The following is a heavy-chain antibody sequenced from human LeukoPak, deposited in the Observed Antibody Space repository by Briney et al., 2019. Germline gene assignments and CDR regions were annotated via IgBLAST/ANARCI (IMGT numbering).Heavy chain of an antibody. D-gene: IGHD1-26*01. Sequence: SETLSLTCTVSGVSIRNYYWNWIRQPPAKGTEWIGYTSDSGHTDYNPSLQSRVTTSVHLSKNQLSLKLTSATAADTAVYYCARWYSHGRYFDYWGPGALVTVSS. V-gene: IGHV4-59*01. CDR1: GVSIRNYY. CDR2: TSDSGHT. J-gene: IGHJ4*03. CDR3: ARWYSHGRYFDY.